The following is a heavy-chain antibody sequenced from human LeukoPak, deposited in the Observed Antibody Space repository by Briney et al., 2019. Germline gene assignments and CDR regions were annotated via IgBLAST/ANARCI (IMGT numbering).Heavy chain of an antibody. CDR2: IYSGGST. CDR3: CGSSSKGNWFDP. Sequence: GGSLRLSCAASGFTVSSNYMSWVRQAPGKGLEWVSVIYSGGSTYYADSVKGRFTISRDNSKNTLYLQMNSLRAEDTAVYYCCGSSSKGNWFDPWGQGTLVTVSS. CDR1: GFTVSSNY. D-gene: IGHD6-13*01. J-gene: IGHJ5*02. V-gene: IGHV3-53*01.